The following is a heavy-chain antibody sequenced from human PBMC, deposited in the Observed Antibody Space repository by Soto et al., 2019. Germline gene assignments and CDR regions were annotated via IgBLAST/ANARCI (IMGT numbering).Heavy chain of an antibody. CDR2: IIPILGIA. CDR3: ARGLRDSSGYGFQGYWYFDL. CDR1: GGTFSSYT. Sequence: SVKVSCKASGGTFSSYTISWVRQAPGQGLEWMGRIIPILGIANYAQKFQGRVTITADKSTSTAYMELSSLRSEDTAVYYCARGLRDSSGYGFQGYWYFDLWGRGTLVTVSS. V-gene: IGHV1-69*02. J-gene: IGHJ2*01. D-gene: IGHD3-22*01.